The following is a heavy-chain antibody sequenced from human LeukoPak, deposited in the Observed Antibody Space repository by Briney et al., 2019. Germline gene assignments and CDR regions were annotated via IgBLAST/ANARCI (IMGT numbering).Heavy chain of an antibody. J-gene: IGHJ4*02. CDR2: IRYDGSNK. V-gene: IGHV3-30*02. CDR1: GFTFSSYG. Sequence: PGGSLRLSCAASGFTFSSYGMHWVRQAPGKGLEWVAFIRYDGSNKYYADSVKGRFTISRDNSKNTLYLQMNSLRAEDTAVYYCARWQRLIHYFDYWGQGTLVTVSS. CDR3: ARWQRLIHYFDY. D-gene: IGHD6-25*01.